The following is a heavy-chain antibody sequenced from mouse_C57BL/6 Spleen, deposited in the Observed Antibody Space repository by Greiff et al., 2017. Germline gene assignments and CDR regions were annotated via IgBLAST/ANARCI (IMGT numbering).Heavy chain of an antibody. CDR3: AREGARAYAMNY. J-gene: IGHJ4*01. V-gene: IGHV1-53*01. Sequence: QVQLQQPGTELVKPGASVKLSCKASGYTFTSYWMHWVKQRPGQGLEWIGNINPSNGGTNYNEKFKSKATLTVDKSSSTAYMHLSSLTSEDSAVYYCAREGARAYAMNYWGQGTSVTVSS. CDR2: INPSNGGT. CDR1: GYTFTSYW. D-gene: IGHD3-1*01.